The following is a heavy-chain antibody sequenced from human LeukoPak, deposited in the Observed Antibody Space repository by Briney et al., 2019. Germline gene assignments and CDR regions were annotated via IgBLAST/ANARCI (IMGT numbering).Heavy chain of an antibody. Sequence: PGGSLRLSCAASGFTSSSYSMNWVRQAPGKGLEWVSSITSSGSYIYYADSVKGRFTISRDNAKNSLYLQMNSLRAEDTAVYYCARDIGTYYDILRRYGMDVWGQGTTVTVSS. J-gene: IGHJ6*02. V-gene: IGHV3-21*01. D-gene: IGHD3-9*01. CDR1: GFTSSSYS. CDR3: ARDIGTYYDILRRYGMDV. CDR2: ITSSGSYI.